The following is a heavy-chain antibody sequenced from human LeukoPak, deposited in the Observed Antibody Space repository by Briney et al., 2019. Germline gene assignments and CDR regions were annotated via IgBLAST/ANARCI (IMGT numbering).Heavy chain of an antibody. D-gene: IGHD6-19*01. Sequence: GGSLRLSCAASGFTFSSYAMSWVRQAPGKGLEWVSAISGSGGSTYYADSVKGRFTISRDNSKNTLYLQMNSLRAEDTAVYYCANSIAVAGTPDGYWGQGTLVTVSS. V-gene: IGHV3-23*01. J-gene: IGHJ4*02. CDR3: ANSIAVAGTPDGY. CDR1: GFTFSSYA. CDR2: ISGSGGST.